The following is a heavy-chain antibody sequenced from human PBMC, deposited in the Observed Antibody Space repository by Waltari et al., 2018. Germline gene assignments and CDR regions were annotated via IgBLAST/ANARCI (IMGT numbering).Heavy chain of an antibody. Sequence: QVQLQESGPGLVKPSETLSLTCTVSGGSISSYSWSWIRQPAGKGLEWIGRIYTSGSTNYNPSLKSRVTMSVDTSKNQFSLKLSSVTAADTAVYYCASSKRGGSGSSTFDYWGQGTLVTVSS. CDR1: GGSISSYS. J-gene: IGHJ4*02. V-gene: IGHV4-4*07. CDR2: IYTSGST. D-gene: IGHD3-10*01. CDR3: ASSKRGGSGSSTFDY.